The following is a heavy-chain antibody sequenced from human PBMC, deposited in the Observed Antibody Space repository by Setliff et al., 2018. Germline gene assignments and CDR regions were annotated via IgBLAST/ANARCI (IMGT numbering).Heavy chain of an antibody. CDR1: GFTFSSYS. V-gene: IGHV3-48*01. CDR3: ARGTGNPGLGYAFDI. Sequence: LRLSCAASGFTFSSYSMNWVRQAPGKGLEWVSYISSSSTIYYADSVKGRFTISRDNAKNSLYLQMNSLRAEDTAVYYCARGTGNPGLGYAFDIWGQGTMVTVSS. D-gene: IGHD6-19*01. J-gene: IGHJ3*02. CDR2: ISSSSTI.